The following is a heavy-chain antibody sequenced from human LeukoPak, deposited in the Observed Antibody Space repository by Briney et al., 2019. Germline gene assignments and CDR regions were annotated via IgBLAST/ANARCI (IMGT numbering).Heavy chain of an antibody. CDR3: AKGNIAARQDIMDV. D-gene: IGHD6-6*01. CDR2: ISGSGGST. Sequence: PGGSLRLPCAASGFTFSSYAMSWVRQAPGKGLEWVSLISGSGGSTYYADSVKGRFTISRDNSKNTLYLQMNSLRVEDTAVYYCAKGNIAARQDIMDVWGQGTTVTVS. CDR1: GFTFSSYA. J-gene: IGHJ6*02. V-gene: IGHV3-23*01.